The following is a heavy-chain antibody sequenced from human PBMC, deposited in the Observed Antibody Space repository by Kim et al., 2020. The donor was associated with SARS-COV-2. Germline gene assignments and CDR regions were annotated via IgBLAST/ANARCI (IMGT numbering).Heavy chain of an antibody. CDR1: GFTFDDYA. Sequence: GGSLRLSCAASGFTFDDYAMHWVRQAPGKGLEWVSGVSWNSGSIGYADSVKGRFTISRDNAKNSLYLQMNSLRAEDTALYYCAKDIQGSRAGGAFDIWGHGTMVTVSS. V-gene: IGHV3-9*01. D-gene: IGHD2-2*01. J-gene: IGHJ3*02. CDR2: VSWNSGSI. CDR3: AKDIQGSRAGGAFDI.